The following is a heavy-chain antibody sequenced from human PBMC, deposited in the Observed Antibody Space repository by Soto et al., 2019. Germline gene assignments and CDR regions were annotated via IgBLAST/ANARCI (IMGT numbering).Heavy chain of an antibody. CDR2: ISWNSGSI. D-gene: IGHD2-21*02. CDR1: GFTFDDYA. V-gene: IGHV3-9*01. Sequence: GGSLRLSCAASGFTFDDYAMHWVRQAPGKGLEWVSGISWNSGSIGYADSVKGRFTISRDNAKNSLYLQMNSLRAEDTALYYCAKDNKGDPELLDYWGQGTLVTVSS. J-gene: IGHJ4*02. CDR3: AKDNKGDPELLDY.